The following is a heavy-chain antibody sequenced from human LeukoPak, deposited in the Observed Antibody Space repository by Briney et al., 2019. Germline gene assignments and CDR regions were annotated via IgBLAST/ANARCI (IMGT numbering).Heavy chain of an antibody. J-gene: IGHJ4*02. V-gene: IGHV3-30*18. CDR2: ISYDGSNK. CDR1: GFTFSSYG. CDR3: AKDFSRGAKARFVVVDC. D-gene: IGHD2-2*01. Sequence: PPGRSLRLSCAASGFTFSSYGMHWVRQAPGKGLEWVAVISYDGSNKYYADSVKGRFTISRDNSKNTLYLQMNGLRAEDTAVYYCAKDFSRGAKARFVVVDCWGQGTLVTVSS.